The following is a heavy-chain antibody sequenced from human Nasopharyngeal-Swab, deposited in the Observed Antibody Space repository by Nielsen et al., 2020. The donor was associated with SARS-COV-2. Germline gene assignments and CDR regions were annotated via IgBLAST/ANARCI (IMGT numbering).Heavy chain of an antibody. CDR2: ISTSGSTI. V-gene: IGHV3-11*01. D-gene: IGHD3-16*01. Sequence: GASLKISCAASGFTFSDYYMSWIRQAPGKGLEWVSYISTSGSTISFADSVKGRFTISRDNAKNSLYLQMNSLRAEDTAVYYCARPRGGWAFDIWGQGTMVTVSS. CDR3: ARPRGGWAFDI. J-gene: IGHJ3*02. CDR1: GFTFSDYY.